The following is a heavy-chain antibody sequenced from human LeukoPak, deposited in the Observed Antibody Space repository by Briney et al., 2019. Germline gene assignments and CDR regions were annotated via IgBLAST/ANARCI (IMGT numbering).Heavy chain of an antibody. CDR3: ARWVAAGASKLFYYYMDV. V-gene: IGHV1-2*02. J-gene: IGHJ6*03. D-gene: IGHD6-13*01. CDR1: GYSFVGYG. CDR2: LNPNNGDT. Sequence: ASVKVSCKASGYSFVGYGITWVRQAPGQGLEWMGWLNPNNGDTNFVQKFQGRVIMTRDTSISTAYMELSRLKSDDTAVYYCARWVAAGASKLFYYYMDVWGKGTTVTVSS.